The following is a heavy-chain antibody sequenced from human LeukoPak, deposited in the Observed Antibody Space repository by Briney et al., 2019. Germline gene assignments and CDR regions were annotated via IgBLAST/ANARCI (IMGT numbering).Heavy chain of an antibody. CDR2: ISWNSGSI. J-gene: IGHJ4*02. V-gene: IGHV3-9*01. D-gene: IGHD1-26*01. CDR3: AKDLFRRGSYSYEFAY. Sequence: GGSLRLSCAASGFTFDDYAMHWVRQAPGKGLEWVSGISWNSGSIGYADSVKGRFTISRDNAKNSLYLQMNSLRAEDTALYYCAKDLFRRGSYSYEFAYWGQGTLVTVSS. CDR1: GFTFDDYA.